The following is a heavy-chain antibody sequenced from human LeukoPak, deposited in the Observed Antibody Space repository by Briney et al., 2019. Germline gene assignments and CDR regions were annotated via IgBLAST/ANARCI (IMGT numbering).Heavy chain of an antibody. CDR2: ISDTGSTI. V-gene: IGHV3-48*03. CDR3: AKLEVGATRGSDY. D-gene: IGHD1-26*01. CDR1: GFTFSSYE. J-gene: IGHJ4*02. Sequence: PGGSLRLSCAASGFTFSSYELNWVRQAPGKGLEWVSYISDTGSTIYYADSVEGRFTISRDNAKNSLYLQMNSLRAEDTAVYYCAKLEVGATRGSDYWGQGTLVTVSS.